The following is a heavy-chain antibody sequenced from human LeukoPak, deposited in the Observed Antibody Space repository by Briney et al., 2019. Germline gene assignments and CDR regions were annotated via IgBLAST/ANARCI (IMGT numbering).Heavy chain of an antibody. Sequence: ASVKVSCKVSGYTLTELSMHWVRQAPGKGLEWMGGFDPEDGETIYAQKFQGRVTMTEDTSTDTAYMELSSLRSEDTAVYYCATDPGSYGGNSLIRVYWGQGTLVTVSS. CDR1: GYTLTELS. D-gene: IGHD4-23*01. V-gene: IGHV1-24*01. CDR2: FDPEDGET. J-gene: IGHJ4*02. CDR3: ATDPGSYGGNSLIRVY.